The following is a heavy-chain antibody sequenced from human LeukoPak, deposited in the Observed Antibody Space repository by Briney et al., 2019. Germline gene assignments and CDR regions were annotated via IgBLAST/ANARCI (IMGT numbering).Heavy chain of an antibody. CDR3: AREVSEGFDF. Sequence: GSLRLSCTASGFTFSGYSMNWIRQAPGKGLEWASSFGTRSTSIYHAGSVKGRFAISRDNAKNSLYLQMNSLRAEDTALYYCAREVSEGFDFWGQGTLVTVSS. CDR2: FGTRSTSI. CDR1: GFTFSGYS. D-gene: IGHD3-22*01. V-gene: IGHV3-21*01. J-gene: IGHJ4*02.